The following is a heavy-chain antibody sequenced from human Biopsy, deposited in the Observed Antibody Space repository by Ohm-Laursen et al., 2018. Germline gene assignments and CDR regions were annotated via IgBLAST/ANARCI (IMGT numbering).Heavy chain of an antibody. J-gene: IGHJ4*02. D-gene: IGHD5/OR15-5a*01. Sequence: TLSLTCSVSGASINTGGYYWSWIRQHPGKGLEWIGYIYYSGSTYYTPSLKSRVIISLDTSKNQFSLKLSSVIAADTAVYYCARVNVDRVSTIIDWGQGTLVTVSS. CDR2: IYYSGST. CDR1: GASINTGGYY. V-gene: IGHV4-31*03. CDR3: ARVNVDRVSTIID.